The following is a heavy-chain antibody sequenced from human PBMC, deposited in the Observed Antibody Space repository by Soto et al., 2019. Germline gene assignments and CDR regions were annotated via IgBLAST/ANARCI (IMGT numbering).Heavy chain of an antibody. Sequence: GGSLRLSCAASGFTFSSYGMHWVRQAPGKGLELVAVISYDGSNKYYADSVKGRFTISRDNSKNTLYLQMNSLRAEDTAVYYCAKAHYDFWSGYPPLRGMDVWGQGTTVTAP. CDR1: GFTFSSYG. CDR3: AKAHYDFWSGYPPLRGMDV. CDR2: ISYDGSNK. J-gene: IGHJ6*02. D-gene: IGHD3-3*01. V-gene: IGHV3-30*18.